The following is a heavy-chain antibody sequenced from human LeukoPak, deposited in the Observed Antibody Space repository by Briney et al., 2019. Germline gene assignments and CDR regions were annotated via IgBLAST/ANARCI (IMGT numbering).Heavy chain of an antibody. J-gene: IGHJ6*03. V-gene: IGHV3-7*01. CDR3: AREGSGSYLYYYYMDV. Sequence: GGSLRLSCAASGFTFSSYWMSWVRQAPGKGLEWVANIKQDGSEKYYVDSVKGRFTISRDNAKNSLHLQMNSLRAEDTAVYYCAREGSGSYLYYYYMDVWGKGTTVTVSS. D-gene: IGHD1-26*01. CDR1: GFTFSSYW. CDR2: IKQDGSEK.